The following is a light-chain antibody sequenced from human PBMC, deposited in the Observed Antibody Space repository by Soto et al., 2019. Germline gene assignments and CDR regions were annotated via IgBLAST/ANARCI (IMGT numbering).Light chain of an antibody. CDR2: WAS. CDR1: QSVLYSSNNKNY. Sequence: DIVMTQSPDSLAVSLGERATINGKSSQSVLYSSNNKNYLAWYQQKPGQPPKLLIYWASTRESGVPDRFSGSGSGIDFTLTISSLQAEDVAVYYCQQYYSTPWTFGPGTKVHIK. J-gene: IGKJ3*01. V-gene: IGKV4-1*01. CDR3: QQYYSTPWT.